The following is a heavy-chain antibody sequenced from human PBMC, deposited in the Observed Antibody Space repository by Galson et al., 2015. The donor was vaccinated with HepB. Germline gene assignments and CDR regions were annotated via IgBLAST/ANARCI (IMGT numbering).Heavy chain of an antibody. CDR1: GGSISSSSYY. D-gene: IGHD5-12*01. CDR3: ARVVYSGYDRFDY. J-gene: IGHJ4*02. V-gene: IGHV4-39*07. CDR2: IYYSGST. Sequence: LSLTCTVSGGSISSSSYYWGWIRQPPGKGLEWIGSIYYSGSTYYNPSLKSRVTISVDTSKNQFSLKLSSVTAADTSVYYCARVVYSGYDRFDYWGQGTLVTVSS.